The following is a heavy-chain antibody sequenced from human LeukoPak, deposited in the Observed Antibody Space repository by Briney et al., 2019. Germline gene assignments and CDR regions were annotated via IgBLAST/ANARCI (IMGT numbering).Heavy chain of an antibody. V-gene: IGHV4-39*01. CDR3: ARHGQSITIFGVINP. J-gene: IGHJ5*02. Sequence: SETLSLTCAVYGGSFSGYYWGWIRQSPEKGLEWIGSIYYTGNIYYNPSLKRRVTIAVDTSKNQFSLNLKSMTAADTAVYYCARHGQSITIFGVINPWGQGTLVTVSS. CDR1: GGSFSGYY. CDR2: IYYTGNI. D-gene: IGHD3-3*01.